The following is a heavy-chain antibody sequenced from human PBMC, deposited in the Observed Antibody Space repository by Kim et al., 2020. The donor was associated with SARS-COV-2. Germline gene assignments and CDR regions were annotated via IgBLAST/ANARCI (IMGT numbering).Heavy chain of an antibody. V-gene: IGHV3-23*01. J-gene: IGHJ4*02. CDR2: ISGSGGST. CDR3: AKDRVFDY. Sequence: GGSLRLSCAASGFTFSSYAMSWVRQAPGNGAGVVSAISGSGGSTYYADSVKGRFTISRDNSKNTLYLQMNSLRAEDTAVYYCAKDRVFDYWGQGTLVTVSS. D-gene: IGHD3-10*01. CDR1: GFTFSSYA.